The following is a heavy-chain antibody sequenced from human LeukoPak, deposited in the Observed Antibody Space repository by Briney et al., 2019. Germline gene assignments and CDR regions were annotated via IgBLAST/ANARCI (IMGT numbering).Heavy chain of an antibody. CDR3: ARDPDLDY. Sequence: SETLSLTCTVSGGSINSGGYHWSWIRQHPGKGLEWIGYIYYSGSTYYNPSLKSRVTISVDTSKNQFSLKLSSVTAADTAVYYCARDPDLDYWGQGTLVTVSS. J-gene: IGHJ4*02. CDR1: GGSINSGGYH. D-gene: IGHD1-14*01. CDR2: IYYSGST. V-gene: IGHV4-31*03.